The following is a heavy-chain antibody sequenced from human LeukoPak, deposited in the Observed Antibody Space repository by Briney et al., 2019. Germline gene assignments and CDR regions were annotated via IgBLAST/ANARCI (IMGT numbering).Heavy chain of an antibody. Sequence: SETLSLTCTVSGGSISSYYWSWIRQPAGKGLEWIGRIYTSGSTGYNPSLKSRVTMSVDTSKNQFSLKLSSVTAADAAVYYCARVDLRAAYFDYWGQGTLVTVSS. CDR2: IYTSGST. V-gene: IGHV4-4*07. CDR1: GGSISSYY. CDR3: ARVDLRAAYFDY. D-gene: IGHD2-15*01. J-gene: IGHJ4*02.